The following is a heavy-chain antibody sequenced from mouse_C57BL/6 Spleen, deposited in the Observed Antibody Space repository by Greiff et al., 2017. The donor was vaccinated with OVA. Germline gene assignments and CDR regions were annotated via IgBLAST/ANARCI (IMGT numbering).Heavy chain of an antibody. CDR2: IDPNSGGT. CDR1: GYTFTSYW. D-gene: IGHD2-3*01. J-gene: IGHJ4*01. CDR3: ARSDGYLYAMDY. Sequence: VKLQQPGAELVKPGASVKLSCKASGYTFTSYWMHWVKQRPGRGLEWIGRIDPNSGGTKYNQKFKDKATLTADKSSSTAYMQLSSLTYEDSAVYYCARSDGYLYAMDYWGQGTSVTVSS. V-gene: IGHV1-62-3*01.